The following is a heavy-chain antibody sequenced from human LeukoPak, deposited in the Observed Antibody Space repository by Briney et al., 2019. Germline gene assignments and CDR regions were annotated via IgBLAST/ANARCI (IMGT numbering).Heavy chain of an antibody. CDR3: ARRSSVRGPCFDY. J-gene: IGHJ4*02. CDR2: INPNGGGP. Sequence: ASVKVSCKASGYIFGDYYIHWVRQAPGQGLEYMGWINPNGGGPNYAQRFKGRVTLTKDTSINTVYMEMTGLTSDDTAVFYCARRSSVRGPCFDYWGQGTLVTVSS. D-gene: IGHD3-10*01. CDR1: GYIFGDYY. V-gene: IGHV1-2*02.